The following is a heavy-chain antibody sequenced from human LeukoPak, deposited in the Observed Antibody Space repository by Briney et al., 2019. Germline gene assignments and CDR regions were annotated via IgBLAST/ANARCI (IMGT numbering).Heavy chain of an antibody. D-gene: IGHD4-17*01. V-gene: IGHV1-18*01. Sequence: VASVKVSCKASGYTFSNYVLTWVRQAPGQGLEWMGRISTYTGDSNYAQKFQDRVTMTTDTSTSTAYMELRHLSSDDTAIYYCARTMTTMTTHGELDFWGQGTLVAVSS. J-gene: IGHJ4*02. CDR3: ARTMTTMTTHGELDF. CDR2: ISTYTGDS. CDR1: GYTFSNYV.